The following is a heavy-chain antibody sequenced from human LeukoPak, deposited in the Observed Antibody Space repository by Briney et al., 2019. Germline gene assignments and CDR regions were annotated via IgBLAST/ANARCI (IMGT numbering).Heavy chain of an antibody. D-gene: IGHD2-15*01. V-gene: IGHV4-34*01. J-gene: IGHJ5*02. CDR2: INHSGST. CDR1: GVYFSGYY. Sequence: PSETLSLTCAVYGVYFSGYYWSWIRQPPGKGLEWIGEINHSGSTNYNPSLKSRVNISVDMSKNQFSLKLSSVSAGDTAVYSCARGGISNWCDPWSQGTLVTVSS. CDR3: ARGGISNWCDP.